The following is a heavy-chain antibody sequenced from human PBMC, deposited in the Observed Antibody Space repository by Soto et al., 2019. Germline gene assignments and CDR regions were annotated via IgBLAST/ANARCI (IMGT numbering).Heavy chain of an antibody. V-gene: IGHV1-69*13. J-gene: IGHJ3*02. CDR3: ARAYYDYVWVSYNI. CDR2: IIPIFGTA. D-gene: IGHD3-16*01. Sequence: SVKVSCKASGGTFSSYAISWVRQAPGQGLEWMGGIIPIFGTANYAQKFQGRVTITADESTSTANMELSSLRSEDTAVYYCARAYYDYVWVSYNIWGQGTMVTVSS. CDR1: GGTFSSYA.